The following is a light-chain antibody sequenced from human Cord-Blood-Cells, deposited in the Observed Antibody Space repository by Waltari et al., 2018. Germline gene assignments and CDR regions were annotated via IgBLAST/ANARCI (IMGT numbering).Light chain of an antibody. V-gene: IGLV1-44*01. J-gene: IGLJ3*02. CDR3: AAWDDSLNGWV. Sequence: QSVLTQPPSASGTPGQRVTIPCSGSSSNIGSNTVNSYQPLPGTAPKLLIYSDNQRPSGVPDRFSGSKSGTSASLAISGLQSEDEADYYCAAWDDSLNGWVFGGGTKLTVL. CDR1: SSNIGSNT. CDR2: SDN.